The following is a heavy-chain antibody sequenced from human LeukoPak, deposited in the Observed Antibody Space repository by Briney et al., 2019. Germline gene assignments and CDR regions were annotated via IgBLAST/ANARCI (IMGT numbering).Heavy chain of an antibody. CDR2: ISSDGSNK. J-gene: IGHJ3*01. CDR1: GFTFSIYG. CDR3: ARSSYSSSSSV. V-gene: IGHV3-30*03. Sequence: GGSLRLSCVASGFTFSIYGMHWVRQAPGKGLEWVAVISSDGSNKYYADSVKGRFTISRGNAKNSLYLQINSLRAEDTAVYYCARSSYSSSSSVWGQGTMVTVSS. D-gene: IGHD6-6*01.